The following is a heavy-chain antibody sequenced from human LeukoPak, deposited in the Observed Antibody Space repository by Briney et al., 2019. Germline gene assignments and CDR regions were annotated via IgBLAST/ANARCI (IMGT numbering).Heavy chain of an antibody. V-gene: IGHV4-59*08. J-gene: IGHJ4*02. CDR1: GGSISNYY. D-gene: IGHD4-17*01. CDR3: ASAYGDHDY. CDR2: IYYSGRS. Sequence: SETLSLTCTVSGGSISNYYWSWIRQPPGKGLEWIGYIYYSGRSSYNPSLKSRVTISLDTSKNQLSLKLSSVTAADTAVYYCASAYGDHDYWGQGTLVTVSS.